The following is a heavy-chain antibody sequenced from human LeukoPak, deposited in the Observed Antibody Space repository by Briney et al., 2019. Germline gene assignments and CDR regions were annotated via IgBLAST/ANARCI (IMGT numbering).Heavy chain of an antibody. J-gene: IGHJ6*03. V-gene: IGHV4-39*07. D-gene: IGHD6-6*01. Sequence: SETLSLTCTVSGGSISSSGYYWSWIRQPPGKGLEWIGEINHSGSTNYNPSLKSRVTISVDTSKNQFSLKLSSVTAADTAVYYCARERARIAARTPRDYYYYMDVWGKGTTVTVSS. CDR3: ARERARIAARTPRDYYYYMDV. CDR1: GGSISSSGYY. CDR2: INHSGST.